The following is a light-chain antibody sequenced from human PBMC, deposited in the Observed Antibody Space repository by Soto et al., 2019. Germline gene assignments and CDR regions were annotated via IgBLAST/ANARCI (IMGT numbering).Light chain of an antibody. Sequence: VLTQSPVTLSLSPGERATLSCRASQYINNSYLIWYQQKPGQAPRLLISGASSRATGIPDRFSGSGSGTEFTLTISSLQPDDFATYYCQQYNSCSTFGQGTRLEIK. J-gene: IGKJ5*01. V-gene: IGKV3-20*01. CDR1: QYINNSY. CDR3: QQYNSCST. CDR2: GAS.